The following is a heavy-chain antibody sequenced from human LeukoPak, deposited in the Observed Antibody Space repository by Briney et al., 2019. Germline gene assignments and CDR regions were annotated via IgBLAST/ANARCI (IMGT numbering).Heavy chain of an antibody. V-gene: IGHV4-59*11. CDR3: ARGDNYDFWSGYPFWYYYYYMDV. Sequence: SETLSLTCTVSGGSISSHYWSWIRQPPGKGLEWIGYIYYSGSTNYNPSLKSRVTISVDTSKNQFSLKLSPVTAADTAVYYCARGDNYDFWSGYPFWYYYYYMDVWGKGTTVTVSS. CDR2: IYYSGST. J-gene: IGHJ6*03. CDR1: GGSISSHY. D-gene: IGHD3-3*01.